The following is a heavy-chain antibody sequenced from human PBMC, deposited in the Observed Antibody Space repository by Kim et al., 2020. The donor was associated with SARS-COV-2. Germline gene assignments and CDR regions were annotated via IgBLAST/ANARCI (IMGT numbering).Heavy chain of an antibody. J-gene: IGHJ6*01. Sequence: SETLCLTCAVYGGSFSGSYCSWIRQPPGKGLEWIGEINHSGSTNYTPSLKSLVTISVDTSKDPFSLKLSSVTAADTAVSTCARGTRRPGTTYVRCDAYY. CDR3: ARGTRRPGTTYVRCDAYY. CDR2: INHSGST. V-gene: IGHV4-34*01. D-gene: IGHD1-7*01. CDR1: GGSFSGSY.